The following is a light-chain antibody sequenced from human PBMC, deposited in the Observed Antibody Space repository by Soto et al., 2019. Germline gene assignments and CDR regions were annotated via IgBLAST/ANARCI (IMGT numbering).Light chain of an antibody. CDR3: QQYSTWPRT. V-gene: IGKV3-11*01. CDR2: DAS. CDR1: QSVSSY. J-gene: IGKJ1*01. Sequence: EIVLTQSPATLSLSPGERATLSCRAGQSVSSYLAWYRQKPGQAPRLLIYDASNRATGIPARFSGSGSGTEFTLTISSLQSEDFAVYYCQQYSTWPRTFGQGTKVDIK.